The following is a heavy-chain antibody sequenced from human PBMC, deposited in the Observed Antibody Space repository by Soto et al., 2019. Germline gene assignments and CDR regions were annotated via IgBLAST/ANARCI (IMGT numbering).Heavy chain of an antibody. J-gene: IGHJ6*02. Sequence: ASVKVSCKASGGTFSSYAISWVRQAPGQGLEWMGGIIPIFGTANYAQKFQGRVTITADKSTSTAYMELSSLRSEDTAVYYCARGGVAGTKSPPDYYYYYGMDVWGQGTTVTVSS. CDR3: ARGGVAGTKSPPDYYYYYGMDV. V-gene: IGHV1-69*06. CDR1: GGTFSSYA. D-gene: IGHD6-19*01. CDR2: IIPIFGTA.